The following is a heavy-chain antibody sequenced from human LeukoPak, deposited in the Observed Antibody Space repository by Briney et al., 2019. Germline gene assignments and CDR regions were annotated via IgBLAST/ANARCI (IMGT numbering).Heavy chain of an antibody. Sequence: SETLSLTCTVSGGSISSSYWTWIRQPPGKGLEWMGYIHYSGSTHYNPSLKSRVTMSVDTSKNQFSLKLSSMTAADTAIYYCARQVKAAAGTNWFDPWGQGTLVTVSS. CDR3: ARQVKAAAGTNWFDP. V-gene: IGHV4-59*08. D-gene: IGHD6-13*01. CDR2: IHYSGST. CDR1: GGSISSSY. J-gene: IGHJ5*02.